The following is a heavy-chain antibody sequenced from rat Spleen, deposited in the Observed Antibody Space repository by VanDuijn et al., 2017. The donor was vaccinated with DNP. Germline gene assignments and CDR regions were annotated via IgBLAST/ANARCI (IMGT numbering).Heavy chain of an antibody. V-gene: IGHV5-22*01. J-gene: IGHJ3*01. Sequence: EVQLVESGGGLVQPGRSLKLSCVASGFTFPNYYMAWVRQAPTKGLEWVAYITYDGGSTYYRDSVKGRFTLSRDNAKSTLYLHRNSLRSEDMATYYCARPYYNNYGGYYSKGFAYWGQGTLVTVSS. CDR2: ITYDGGST. CDR1: GFTFPNYY. CDR3: ARPYYNNYGGYYSKGFAY. D-gene: IGHD1-11*01.